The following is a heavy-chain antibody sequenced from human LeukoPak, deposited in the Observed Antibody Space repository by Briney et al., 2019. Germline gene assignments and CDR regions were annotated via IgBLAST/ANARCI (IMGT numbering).Heavy chain of an antibody. J-gene: IGHJ4*02. D-gene: IGHD6-19*01. Sequence: SGGSLRLSCASSGFTFSSYAMNWARQAPGKGLEWVSVISSSDGSTYYVDSVKGRFTISRDNSKNTLYLQMNSLRAEATAVYYFAKEAQWLVQPPPFDYWGQGTRVTVPS. V-gene: IGHV3-23*01. CDR1: GFTFSSYA. CDR3: AKEAQWLVQPPPFDY. CDR2: ISSSDGST.